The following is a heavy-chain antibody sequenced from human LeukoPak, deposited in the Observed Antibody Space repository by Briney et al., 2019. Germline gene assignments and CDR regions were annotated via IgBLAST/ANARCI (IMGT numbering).Heavy chain of an antibody. CDR3: ASTIPRDGYVHDY. V-gene: IGHV4-59*08. Sequence: SETLSLTCTVSGGSISSYYWSWIRQPPGKGLELIGYIYYSGSTNYNPSLKSRVTISVDTSKNQFSLKLSSVTAADTAVYYCASTIPRDGYVHDYWGQGTLVTVSS. CDR2: IYYSGST. CDR1: GGSISSYY. D-gene: IGHD5-24*01. J-gene: IGHJ4*02.